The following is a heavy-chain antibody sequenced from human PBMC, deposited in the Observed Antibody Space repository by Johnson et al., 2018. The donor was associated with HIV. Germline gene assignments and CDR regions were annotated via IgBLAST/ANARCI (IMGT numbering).Heavy chain of an antibody. D-gene: IGHD3-10*01. V-gene: IGHV3-30*02. CDR3: ARAVGYSGSGSAFDI. CDR1: GFTFSSYG. J-gene: IGHJ3*02. CDR2: IRYDGSNK. Sequence: QVQLVESGGGVVQPGGSLRLSCAASGFTFSSYGMHWVRQAPGKGLEWVAFIRYDGSNKYYADSVKGRFTISRDNSKNTLYLQMNSLRAEDTALYYCARAVGYSGSGSAFDIWGQGTRVTVSS.